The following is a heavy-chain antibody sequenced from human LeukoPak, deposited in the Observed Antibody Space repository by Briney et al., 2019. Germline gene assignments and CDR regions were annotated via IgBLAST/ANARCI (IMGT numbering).Heavy chain of an antibody. J-gene: IGHJ4*02. CDR3: ARDTYYYDASGEGY. V-gene: IGHV3-7*01. CDR1: GFTFSSYW. Sequence: GGSLRLSCAASGFTFSSYWMSWVRQAPGKGLEWVANIKQDGSEKYYVDSVKGRFTISRDNAKNSLYLQMNSLRAEDTAVYYCARDTYYYDASGEGYWGQGTLVTVSS. CDR2: IKQDGSEK. D-gene: IGHD3-22*01.